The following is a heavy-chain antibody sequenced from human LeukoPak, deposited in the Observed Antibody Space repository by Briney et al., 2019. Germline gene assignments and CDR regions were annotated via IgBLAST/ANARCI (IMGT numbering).Heavy chain of an antibody. D-gene: IGHD6-13*01. CDR3: ARLAAVHGMDV. CDR2: IYSGGST. V-gene: IGHV3-66*01. CDR1: GFTVSSNY. Sequence: GGSLRLSCAASGFTVSSNYMSWVRQAPGKGLEWVSVIYSGGSTYYADSEKGRFTISRDNSKNTLYLQMYSLRAEDTAVYYCARLAAVHGMDVWGQGTTVTVSS. J-gene: IGHJ6*02.